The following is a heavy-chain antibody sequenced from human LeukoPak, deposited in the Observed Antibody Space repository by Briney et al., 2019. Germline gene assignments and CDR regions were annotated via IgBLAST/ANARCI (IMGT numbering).Heavy chain of an antibody. D-gene: IGHD3-22*01. CDR3: AKGLYSSGYPYYFDY. Sequence: RAGGSLRLSCAASGFTFSDYYMSWIRQAPGKGLEWVSYISSSGSTIYYADSVKGRFTISRDNAKDSLYLQMNSLRAEDTAVYYCAKGLYSSGYPYYFDYWGQGTLVTVSS. J-gene: IGHJ4*02. CDR1: GFTFSDYY. V-gene: IGHV3-11*01. CDR2: ISSSGSTI.